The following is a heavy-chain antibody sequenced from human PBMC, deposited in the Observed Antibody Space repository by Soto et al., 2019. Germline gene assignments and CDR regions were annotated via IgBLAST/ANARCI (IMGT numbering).Heavy chain of an antibody. Sequence: GGSLRLSCAASGFTFSDYYMSWIRQAPGKGLKWVSYISSSGSTIYYADSVKGRFTISRDNAKNSLYLQMNSLRAEDTAVYYCARDYYDSSGPPDYWGQGTLVTVSS. J-gene: IGHJ4*02. CDR3: ARDYYDSSGPPDY. V-gene: IGHV3-11*01. CDR2: ISSSGSTI. D-gene: IGHD3-22*01. CDR1: GFTFSDYY.